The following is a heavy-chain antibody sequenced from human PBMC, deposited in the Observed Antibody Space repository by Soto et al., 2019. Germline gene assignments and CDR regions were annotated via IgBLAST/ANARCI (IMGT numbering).Heavy chain of an antibody. CDR1: GFTFSSYA. V-gene: IGHV3-30-3*01. J-gene: IGHJ4*02. Sequence: GSLRLSCAASGFTFSSYAMHWVRQAPGKGLEWVAVISYDGSNKYYADSVKGRFTISRDNSKNTLYLQMSSLRAEETAVYYCARDASVGSFDYWGQGTLVTVSS. D-gene: IGHD2-15*01. CDR2: ISYDGSNK. CDR3: ARDASVGSFDY.